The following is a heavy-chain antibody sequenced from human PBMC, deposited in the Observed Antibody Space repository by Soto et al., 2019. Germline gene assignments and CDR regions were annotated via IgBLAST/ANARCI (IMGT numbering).Heavy chain of an antibody. Sequence: SVKVSCKASGGTFSSYAISWVRQAPGQGLEWMGGIIPIFGTANYAQKFQGRVTITADKSTSTAYMELSSLRSEDTAVYYCARSCRNNGGSYYYYGMDVWGQGTTVTVSS. J-gene: IGHJ6*02. CDR3: ARSCRNNGGSYYYYGMDV. V-gene: IGHV1-69*06. CDR2: IIPIFGTA. CDR1: GGTFSSYA. D-gene: IGHD2-8*01.